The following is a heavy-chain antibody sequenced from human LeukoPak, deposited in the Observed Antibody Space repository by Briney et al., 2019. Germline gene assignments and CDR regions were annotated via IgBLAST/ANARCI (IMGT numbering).Heavy chain of an antibody. V-gene: IGHV3-20*04. Sequence: PGGSLRLSCAASGFTFDDYGMSWVRQAPGKGLEWVSGINWNGGSTGYADSVKGRFTISRDNAKNSLYLQMNSLRAGGTAVYYCAKDGIFFHYYDSSGYSHLDSWGQGTLVTVSS. J-gene: IGHJ4*02. D-gene: IGHD3-22*01. CDR2: INWNGGST. CDR3: AKDGIFFHYYDSSGYSHLDS. CDR1: GFTFDDYG.